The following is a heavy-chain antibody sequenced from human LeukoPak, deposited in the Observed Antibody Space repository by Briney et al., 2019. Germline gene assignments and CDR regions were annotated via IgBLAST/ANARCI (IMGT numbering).Heavy chain of an antibody. J-gene: IGHJ4*02. CDR3: ARDIGGSYTAIDY. D-gene: IGHD1-26*01. CDR1: GFTFSSYS. CDR2: ISSSSAHI. V-gene: IGHV3-21*01. Sequence: PGGSLRLSCAASGFTFSSYSMNWVRQAPGKGLEWVTFISSSSAHINYADSVKGRFTISRDNPRNSLYLQMNSLRAEDTAVYYCARDIGGSYTAIDYWGQGTLVTVSS.